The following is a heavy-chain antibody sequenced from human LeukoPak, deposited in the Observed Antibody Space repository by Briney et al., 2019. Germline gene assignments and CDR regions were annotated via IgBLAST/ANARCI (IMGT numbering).Heavy chain of an antibody. Sequence: SETLSLTCAVYGGSFSGYYWSWIRQPPGKGLEWIGEINHSGSTSYSPSLKSRVTISLDTSKNQFSLRLSSVTAADTAVYYCARGGELLNYLGQGTLVTVSS. CDR3: ARGGELLNY. V-gene: IGHV4-34*01. CDR1: GGSFSGYY. CDR2: INHSGST. J-gene: IGHJ4*02. D-gene: IGHD1-7*01.